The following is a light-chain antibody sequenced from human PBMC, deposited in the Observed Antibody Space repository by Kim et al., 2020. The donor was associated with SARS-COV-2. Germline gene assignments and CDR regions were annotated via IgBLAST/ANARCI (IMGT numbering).Light chain of an antibody. CDR2: SNY. V-gene: IGLV1-44*01. CDR3: AAWDDSLNSWV. J-gene: IGLJ3*02. Sequence: QSVLTQPPSASGTPGQRVTISCSGSGSNIGSNPVTWYQQLPGTAPKLLIYSNYQRPSRIPDRFSGSKSGSSASLAISGLQSEDEADYYCAAWDDSLNSWVFGGGTQLTVL. CDR1: GSNIGSNP.